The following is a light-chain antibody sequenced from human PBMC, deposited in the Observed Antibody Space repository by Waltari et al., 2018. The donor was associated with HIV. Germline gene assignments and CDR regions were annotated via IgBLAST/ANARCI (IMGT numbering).Light chain of an antibody. V-gene: IGLV1-44*01. CDR1: SSNIGSNT. J-gene: IGLJ2*01. Sequence: QSVLTQPPSASGTPGQRVTISCSGSSSNIGSNTVNWYQQLPGPAPKLLIYSNNLRPSGVPDRFSGSRSGTSASLAISGLQSEDEAYYYCAAWDDSLRGVFGRGTKLTVL. CDR2: SNN. CDR3: AAWDDSLRGV.